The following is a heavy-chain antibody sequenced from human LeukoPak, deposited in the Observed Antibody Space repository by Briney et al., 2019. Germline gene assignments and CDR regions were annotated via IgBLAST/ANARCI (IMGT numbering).Heavy chain of an antibody. Sequence: GGSLRLSCAASGFTVSSNYMSWVRQAPGKGLEWVSVIYSGGSTYYADSVKGRFTISRDNSKSTVYLQMNSLSVEDTAMYYCAKDSRGVVGATTHFDYWGQGTLVTVSS. CDR2: IYSGGST. CDR1: GFTVSSNY. V-gene: IGHV3-53*05. J-gene: IGHJ4*02. CDR3: AKDSRGVVGATTHFDY. D-gene: IGHD1-26*01.